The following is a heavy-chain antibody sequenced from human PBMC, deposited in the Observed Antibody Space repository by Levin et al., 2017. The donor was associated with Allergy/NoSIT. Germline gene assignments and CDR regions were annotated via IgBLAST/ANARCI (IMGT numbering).Heavy chain of an antibody. CDR1: GGSISSGSYY. CDR2: IYTSGST. D-gene: IGHD6-13*01. J-gene: IGHJ6*03. V-gene: IGHV4-61*02. Sequence: SETLSLTCTVSGGSISSGSYYWSWIRQPAGKGLEWIGRIYTSGSTNYNPSLKSRVTISVDTSKNQFSLKLSSVTAADTAVYYCARNIAAAGSRYYDYYMDVWGKGTTVTVSS. CDR3: ARNIAAAGSRYYDYYMDV.